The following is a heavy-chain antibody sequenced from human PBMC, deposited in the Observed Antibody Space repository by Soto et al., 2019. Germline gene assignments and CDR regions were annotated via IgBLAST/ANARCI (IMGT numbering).Heavy chain of an antibody. V-gene: IGHV3-48*02. CDR1: GFTFSSYS. J-gene: IGHJ6*02. CDR2: ISGSSSTI. CDR3: ARRNSAMAWGMDV. Sequence: PGDSLRLSCAASGFTFSSYSMNWVRQAPGKGLEWVSYISGSSSTIYYADSVKGRFTISRDNAKNSLYLQMNSLRDEDTAMYYCARRNSAMAWGMDVWGQGTTVTAP. D-gene: IGHD1-26*01.